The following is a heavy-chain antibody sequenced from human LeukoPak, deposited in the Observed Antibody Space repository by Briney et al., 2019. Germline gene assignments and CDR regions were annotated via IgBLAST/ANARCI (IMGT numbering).Heavy chain of an antibody. CDR2: IYYSGST. V-gene: IGHV4-59*01. CDR1: GGSISSYY. Sequence: SETLSLTCTVSGGSISSYYWSWMRQTPGKGLEWIGNIYYSGSTNYNPSLKSRVTISVDTSKNQFSLKLSSVTAADTAVYYCARSPGYSYGQADYWGQGTLVAVSS. CDR3: ARSPGYSYGQADY. J-gene: IGHJ4*02. D-gene: IGHD5-18*01.